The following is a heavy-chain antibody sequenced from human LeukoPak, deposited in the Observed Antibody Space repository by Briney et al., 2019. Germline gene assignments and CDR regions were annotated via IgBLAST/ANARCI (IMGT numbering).Heavy chain of an antibody. V-gene: IGHV3-66*01. Sequence: GGSLRLSCAASGFTVSSNYMSWVRQAPGKGLEWVSVIYSGGSTYNADSVKGRFTISRDNSKNTRYLQMNSLRAEDTAVYYCARARYSGYDSGMDVWGQGTTVTVSS. CDR1: GFTVSSNY. D-gene: IGHD5-12*01. CDR2: IYSGGST. J-gene: IGHJ6*02. CDR3: ARARYSGYDSGMDV.